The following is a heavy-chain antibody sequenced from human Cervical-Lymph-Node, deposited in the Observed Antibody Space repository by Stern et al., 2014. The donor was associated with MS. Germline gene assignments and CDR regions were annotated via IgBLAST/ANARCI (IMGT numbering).Heavy chain of an antibody. D-gene: IGHD6-19*01. CDR3: ARGGGSGWYWYFDL. CDR1: GGSISSYY. Sequence: QEQLQESSPGLVKPSDTLSLTCTVSGGSISSYYWSWIRQPPGKGLEWIGYIYYRGRPNYNPSLKSRVTISVDTSKNQFSLKLSSVTAADTAVYYCARGGGSGWYWYFDLWGRGTLVTVSS. V-gene: IGHV4-59*07. CDR2: IYYRGRP. J-gene: IGHJ2*01.